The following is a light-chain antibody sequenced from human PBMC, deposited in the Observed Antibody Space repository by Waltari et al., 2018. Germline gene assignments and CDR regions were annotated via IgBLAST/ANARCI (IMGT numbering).Light chain of an antibody. CDR1: SSNIGSNY. Sequence: QSVLTQPPSASGTPGQKVTISCNGSSSNIGSNYVYWYQQFPGTAPKLLIFKNNQRPSGVPDRVSDSKSGTSASLAINGLRSEDEADYYCAAWDDSLSSLVLGGGTKVTVL. CDR2: KNN. J-gene: IGLJ3*02. V-gene: IGLV1-47*01. CDR3: AAWDDSLSSLV.